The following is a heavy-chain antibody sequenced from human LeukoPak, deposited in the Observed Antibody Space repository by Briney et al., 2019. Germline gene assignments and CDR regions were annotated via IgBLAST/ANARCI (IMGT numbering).Heavy chain of an antibody. Sequence: GAAVKVSCKASGYTFTSYGISWVRQAPGQGLEWMGWISARNGKTNYAENLQGRVNMTTDTFTRTAYMEVRSLRSDDTAVYYCARRPDDYGDANYCYYMDVWGKGTTVTVSS. D-gene: IGHD4-17*01. J-gene: IGHJ6*03. CDR3: ARRPDDYGDANYCYYMDV. CDR1: GYTFTSYG. CDR2: ISARNGKT. V-gene: IGHV1-18*01.